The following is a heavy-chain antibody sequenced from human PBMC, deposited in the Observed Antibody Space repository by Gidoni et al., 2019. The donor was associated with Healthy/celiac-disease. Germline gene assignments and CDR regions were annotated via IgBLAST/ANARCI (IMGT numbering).Heavy chain of an antibody. CDR3: ARDFITTPFDY. Sequence: EVQLVESGGGLVQPGGSLRLSCAASGFTFSSYSMNWVRQAPGKGLEWVSYISSSSSTIYYADSVKGRFIISRDNAKNSLYLQMNSLRAEDTAVYYCARDFITTPFDYWGQGTLVTVSS. CDR2: ISSSSSTI. CDR1: GFTFSSYS. V-gene: IGHV3-48*01. J-gene: IGHJ4*02. D-gene: IGHD3-3*01.